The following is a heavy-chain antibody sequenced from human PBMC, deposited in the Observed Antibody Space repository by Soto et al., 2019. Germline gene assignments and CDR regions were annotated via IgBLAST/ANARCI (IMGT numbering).Heavy chain of an antibody. V-gene: IGHV1-2*02. D-gene: IGHD2-8*01. CDR1: GYTFTSYY. J-gene: IGHJ6*04. CDR3: ARDRGVRDV. CDR2: INPHSGVT. Sequence: QVQLVQSGAEVKKPGASVKVSCKASGYTFTSYYMHWVRQAPGQGLEWMGWINPHSGVTYYPHKFQDRVTMTRDTSISTGYMEVSRLACDDTALYYCARDRGVRDVWGLGTTVIVSS.